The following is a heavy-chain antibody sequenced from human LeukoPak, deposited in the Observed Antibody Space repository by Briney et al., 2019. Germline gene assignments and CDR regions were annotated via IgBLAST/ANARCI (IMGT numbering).Heavy chain of an antibody. J-gene: IGHJ4*02. V-gene: IGHV4-59*12. CDR2: IYYSGST. CDR1: GGSISSYY. CDR3: ARFATSAAGNRYYFDY. Sequence: PSETLSLTCTVSGGSISSYYWSWIRQPPGKGLEWIGYIYYSGSTNYNPSLKSRVTISVDTSKNQFSLKLSSVTAADTAVYYCARFATSAAGNRYYFDYWGQGTLVTVSS. D-gene: IGHD6-13*01.